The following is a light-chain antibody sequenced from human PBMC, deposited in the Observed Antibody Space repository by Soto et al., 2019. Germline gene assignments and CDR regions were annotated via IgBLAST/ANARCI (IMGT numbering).Light chain of an antibody. J-gene: IGKJ4*01. CDR1: QSVSSSY. Sequence: EIVLTQSPGTLSLSPGERATLSCRASQSVSSSYLAWYQQKPGQAPRLLIYGASSRATGIPDRFSGSGSGTDFTRTISRLEPEDFAVYYCQQYDRSPLTFGGGTKVEVK. V-gene: IGKV3-20*01. CDR3: QQYDRSPLT. CDR2: GAS.